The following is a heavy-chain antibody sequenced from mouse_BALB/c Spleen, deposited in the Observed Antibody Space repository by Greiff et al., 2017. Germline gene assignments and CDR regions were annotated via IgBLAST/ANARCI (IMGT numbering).Heavy chain of an antibody. CDR3: TRGNYDYEWYFDY. CDR2: IYPSDSYT. J-gene: IGHJ2*01. Sequence: QVQLQQPGAELVRPGASVKLSCKASGYTFTSYWINWVKQRPGQGLEWIGNIYPSDSYTNYNQKFKDKATLTVDKSSSTAYMQLSSPTSEDSAVYYCTRGNYDYEWYFDYWGQGTTLTVSS. V-gene: IGHV1-69*02. D-gene: IGHD2-4*01. CDR1: GYTFTSYW.